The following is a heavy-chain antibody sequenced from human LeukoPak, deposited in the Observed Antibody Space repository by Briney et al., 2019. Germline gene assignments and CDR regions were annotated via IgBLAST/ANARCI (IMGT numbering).Heavy chain of an antibody. CDR1: GGSFSGYY. J-gene: IGHJ5*02. CDR2: INHSGST. D-gene: IGHD2-15*01. V-gene: IGHV4-34*01. Sequence: PSETLSLTCAVYGGSFSGYYWSWIRQPPGKGLEWIGEINHSGSTNYNPSLKSRVTISVDTSKNQFSLKLSSVTAAGTAVYYCARACGGSCQKYNWFDPWGQGTMVTVSS. CDR3: ARACGGSCQKYNWFDP.